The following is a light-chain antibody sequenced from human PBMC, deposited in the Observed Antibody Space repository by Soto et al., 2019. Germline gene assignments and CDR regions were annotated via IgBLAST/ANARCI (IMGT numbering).Light chain of an antibody. CDR3: QQYHNWPPQYT. V-gene: IGKV3-15*01. CDR1: QSVASN. Sequence: EIVMTQSPASLSVSPGDGATLSCRASQSVASNVAWYRQKPGQGPRLLIHGASTRAAGVPARFSGSGCGTDFTLTISSLKSEDFAVYYCQQYHNWPPQYTFGQGTKLQIK. CDR2: GAS. J-gene: IGKJ2*01.